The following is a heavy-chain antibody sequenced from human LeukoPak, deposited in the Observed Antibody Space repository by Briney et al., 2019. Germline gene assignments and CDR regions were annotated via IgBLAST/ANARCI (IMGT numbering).Heavy chain of an antibody. V-gene: IGHV1-18*01. CDR3: ARASYNWNYVSYYYYYMDV. D-gene: IGHD1-7*01. CDR2: ISAYNGNT. J-gene: IGHJ6*03. Sequence: ASVKVSCKASGYTFTSYGISWVRQAPGQGLEWMGWISAYNGNTNYAQKLQGRVTMTTDTSTSTAYMELRSLRSDDTAVYYCARASYNWNYVSYYYYYMDVWGKGTTVTVSS. CDR1: GYTFTSYG.